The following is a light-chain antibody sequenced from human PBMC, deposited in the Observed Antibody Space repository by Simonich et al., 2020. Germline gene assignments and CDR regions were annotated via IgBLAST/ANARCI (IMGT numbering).Light chain of an antibody. Sequence: QSALTQPASVSGSPGQSLTLSCTGTSSDVGGYNYVSWYQQHPGQAPKLMIYDVSKRPAGVSNRFSGSKSGNTASLTISGHQAEDEADYYCGSYTSSSTWVFGGGTKLTVL. CDR1: SSDVGGYNY. CDR3: GSYTSSSTWV. J-gene: IGLJ3*02. CDR2: DVS. V-gene: IGLV2-14*01.